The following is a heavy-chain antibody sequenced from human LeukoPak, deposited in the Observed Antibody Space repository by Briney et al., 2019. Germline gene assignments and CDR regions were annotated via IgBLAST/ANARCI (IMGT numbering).Heavy chain of an antibody. D-gene: IGHD3-16*01. V-gene: IGHV3-30-3*01. CDR1: GFTFSSYA. CDR3: AREWGGDYFDY. CDR2: ISYDGSNK. J-gene: IGHJ4*02. Sequence: PGGSLRLSCAASGFTFSSYAMPWVRQAPGKGLEWVAVISYDGSNKYYADSVKGRFTISRDNSKNTLYLQMNSLRAEDTAVYYCAREWGGDYFDYWGQGTLVTVSS.